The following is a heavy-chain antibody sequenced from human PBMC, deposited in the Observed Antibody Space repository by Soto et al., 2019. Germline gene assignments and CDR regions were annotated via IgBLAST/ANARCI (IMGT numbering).Heavy chain of an antibody. CDR1: GGSIRNNY. CDR3: ARHPQRITIAAN. V-gene: IGHV4-59*08. CDR2: IYYTGTS. J-gene: IGHJ4*02. D-gene: IGHD3-3*01. Sequence: SETLSLTCTVSGGSIRNNYWSWIRQPPGKGLEWVGYIYYTGTSKYNPSLKSRVTISVDSSKNQFSLKLSSVTAADTAVYYCARHPQRITIAANWGQGTLVTVS.